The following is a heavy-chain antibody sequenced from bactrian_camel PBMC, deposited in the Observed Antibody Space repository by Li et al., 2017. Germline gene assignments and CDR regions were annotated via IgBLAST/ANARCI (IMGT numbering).Heavy chain of an antibody. D-gene: IGHD2*01. CDR3: AARGPYCYTKLSVRDFTY. J-gene: IGHJ6*01. Sequence: VQLVESGGGSVQAGGSLRLSCVASGSTASNNNVMGWFRQAPGQAREGIAATYTTGDNLLYADSVKGRFTISHDNAKNTVYLQMNSLKPEDTAMYYCAARGPYCYTKLSVRDFTYWGQGTQVTVS. CDR2: TYTTGDNL. V-gene: IGHV3S40*01. CDR1: GSTASNNN.